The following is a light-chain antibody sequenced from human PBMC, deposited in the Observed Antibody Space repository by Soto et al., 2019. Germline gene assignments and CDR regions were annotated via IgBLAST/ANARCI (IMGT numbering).Light chain of an antibody. J-gene: IGKJ4*01. V-gene: IGKV3-20*01. CDR3: QQSGRSVT. Sequence: EIVLTQSPGTLSLSPGESATLSCRASQSVPSPYLAWYQQKPGQAPRLLIYGASSRATGIPDRFSGSGSGTDFTLTISILEPEDFAVYYCQQSGRSVTFGGGTRVEIK. CDR1: QSVPSPY. CDR2: GAS.